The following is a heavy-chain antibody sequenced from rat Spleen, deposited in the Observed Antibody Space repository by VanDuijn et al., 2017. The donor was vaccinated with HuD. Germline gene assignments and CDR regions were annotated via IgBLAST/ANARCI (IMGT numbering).Heavy chain of an antibody. CDR3: ARRGRNYYALDY. CDR2: INPGGGNT. V-gene: IGHV5-25*01. J-gene: IGHJ2*01. Sequence: EVQLVESGGGLVQPGRSMKLSCAASGFTFNDYYMAWVRQAPTKGLEWVASINPGGGNTYYRDSVKGRFTISRDNAKSTLYLQMDSLRSEDTATYYCARRGRNYYALDYWGQGVMVTVSS. D-gene: IGHD1-12*01. CDR1: GFTFNDYY.